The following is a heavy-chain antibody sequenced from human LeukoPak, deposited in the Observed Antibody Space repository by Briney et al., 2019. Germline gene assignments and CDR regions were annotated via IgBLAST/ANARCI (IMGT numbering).Heavy chain of an antibody. D-gene: IGHD2-15*01. Sequence: PSETLSLTCTVSGGSISSYYWSWIRQPAGKGLEWIGRIYTSGSTNYNPSLKSRVTISVDTSKNQFSLKLSSVTAADTAVYYCARHRPYCSGGSCYYYMDVWGKGTTVTVSS. CDR3: ARHRPYCSGGSCYYYMDV. V-gene: IGHV4-4*07. J-gene: IGHJ6*03. CDR1: GGSISSYY. CDR2: IYTSGST.